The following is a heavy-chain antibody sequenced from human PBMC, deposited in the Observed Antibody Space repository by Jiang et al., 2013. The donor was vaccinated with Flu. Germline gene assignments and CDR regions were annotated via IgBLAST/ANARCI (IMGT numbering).Heavy chain of an antibody. CDR1: TELS. V-gene: IGHV1-24*01. CDR2: FDPEDGET. CDR3: ATDRSSGYDSSGYYVYAFDI. Sequence: TELSMHWVRQAPGKGLEWMGGFDPEDGETIYAQKFQGRVTMTEDTSTDTAYMELSSLRSEDTAVYYCATDRSSGYDSSGYYVYAFDIWGQGTMVTVSS. J-gene: IGHJ3*02. D-gene: IGHD3-22*01.